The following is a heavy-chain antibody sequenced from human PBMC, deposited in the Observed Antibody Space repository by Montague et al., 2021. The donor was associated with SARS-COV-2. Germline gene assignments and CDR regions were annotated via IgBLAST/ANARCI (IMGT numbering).Heavy chain of an antibody. J-gene: IGHJ6*02. CDR2: IYHTGST. CDR1: GDSISTDNW. CDR3: ARDRPRSYYYGSGTYTWGGYGMDV. Sequence: SETLSLTCVVSGDSISTDNWWTWVSLPPGKGLEWVGEIYHTGSTKYKPSLKSRVSMSVDKSWNQFSLKLSSVTAADTALYYCARDRPRSYYYGSGTYTWGGYGMDVWGQGTTVTVSS. V-gene: IGHV4-4*02. D-gene: IGHD3-10*01.